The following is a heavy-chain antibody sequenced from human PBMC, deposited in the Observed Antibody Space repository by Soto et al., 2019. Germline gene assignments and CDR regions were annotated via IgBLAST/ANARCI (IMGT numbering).Heavy chain of an antibody. Sequence: QVQRAESGGGVVQPGRSLRLSCAASGFTVSSYDMHWVRQAPGKGLEWVAVISYEGSNKYYADSVKGRFTMSRDNSKNTLYLQMNSMRAEDTAVYYCARDPMGRYYGSGSYYFDYWGQGTLVTVSS. J-gene: IGHJ4*02. V-gene: IGHV3-30-3*01. CDR1: GFTVSSYD. CDR3: ARDPMGRYYGSGSYYFDY. CDR2: ISYEGSNK. D-gene: IGHD3-10*01.